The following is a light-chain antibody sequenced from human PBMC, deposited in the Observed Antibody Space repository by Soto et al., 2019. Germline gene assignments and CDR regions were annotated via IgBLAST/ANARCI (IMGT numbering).Light chain of an antibody. CDR2: GAS. CDR3: QQYHVWPKCT. J-gene: IGKJ1*01. V-gene: IGKV3D-15*01. Sequence: EIVMTQYRETLAEAQGVDAAGCRSTSQSVSISLAWYQHKPGQAPRLLIHGASTRASGIPPKFSGSGSGKEFTHNISRLQSQDYAVYFCQQYHVWPKCTFGQGTKVDIK. CDR1: QSVSIS.